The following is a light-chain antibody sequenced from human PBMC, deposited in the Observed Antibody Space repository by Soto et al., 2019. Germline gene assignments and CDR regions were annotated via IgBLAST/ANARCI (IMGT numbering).Light chain of an antibody. J-gene: IGKJ2*01. CDR1: QSISSD. V-gene: IGKV3-15*01. Sequence: EIVLTQSTATLSVSPGERSTLSCRAGQSISSDLAWYQHKPGQAPRLLIYGAFARPTGIPARFSGSGSGTEFTLTISSLQSEDFAVYYCHQYNDWPYTFGQGTKVDI. CDR3: HQYNDWPYT. CDR2: GAF.